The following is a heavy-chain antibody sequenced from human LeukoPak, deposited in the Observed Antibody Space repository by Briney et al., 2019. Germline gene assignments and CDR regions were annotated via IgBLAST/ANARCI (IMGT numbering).Heavy chain of an antibody. CDR2: IIPIFGTA. V-gene: IGHV1-69*01. Sequence: SVKVSGKASGGTFSSYAISWVRQAPGQGLEWMGGIIPIFGTANYAQKFQGRVTITADESTSTAYMELSSLRSEDTAVYYCARGPRRNSYYGMDVWGQGTTVTVSS. CDR1: GGTFSSYA. J-gene: IGHJ6*02. CDR3: ARGPRRNSYYGMDV.